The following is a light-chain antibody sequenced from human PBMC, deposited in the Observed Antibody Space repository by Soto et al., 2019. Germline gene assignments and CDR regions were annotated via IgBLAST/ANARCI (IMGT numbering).Light chain of an antibody. CDR1: RTVHSN. CDR2: GAS. Sequence: EIVMTQSPATVSVSQGDRVTLSCRASRTVHSNVAWYQHKPGQAPRLLIYGASFRATGMPARFSGSGFGTEFTLTISSLQSEDFAVYYCQQYNNWPRTFGQGTKVDIK. CDR3: QQYNNWPRT. J-gene: IGKJ1*01. V-gene: IGKV3-15*01.